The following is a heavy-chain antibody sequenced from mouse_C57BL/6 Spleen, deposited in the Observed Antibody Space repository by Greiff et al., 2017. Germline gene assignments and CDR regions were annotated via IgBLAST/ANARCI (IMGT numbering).Heavy chain of an antibody. CDR1: GYSITSGYY. D-gene: IGHD1-1*01. CDR3: AREGDYGTWFAY. Sequence: EVQLVESGPGLVKPSPSLSLTCSVTGYSITSGYYWNWIRQFPGNKLEWMGYISYDGSNNYNPSLKNRISITRDTSKNQFFLKLNSVTTEDTATYYCAREGDYGTWFAYWGQGTLVTVSA. CDR2: ISYDGSN. J-gene: IGHJ3*01. V-gene: IGHV3-6*01.